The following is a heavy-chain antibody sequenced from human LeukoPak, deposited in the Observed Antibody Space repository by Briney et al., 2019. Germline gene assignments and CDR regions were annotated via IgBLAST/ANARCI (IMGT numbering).Heavy chain of an antibody. CDR3: AHAPEVVIDTSFDY. Sequence: ESGPTLVKPTQTLTLTCTFSGFSLSTSGVGVGWIRQPPGKALEWLALIYWDDDKRCSPSLKSRLTITKDTSKNQVVLTMTNMDPVDTATYYCAHAPEVVIDTSFDYWGQGTLVTVSS. V-gene: IGHV2-5*02. J-gene: IGHJ4*02. D-gene: IGHD3-22*01. CDR1: GFSLSTSGVG. CDR2: IYWDDDK.